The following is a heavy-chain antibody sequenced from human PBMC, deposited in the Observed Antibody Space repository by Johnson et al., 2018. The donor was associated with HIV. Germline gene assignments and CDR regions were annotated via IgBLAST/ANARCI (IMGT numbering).Heavy chain of an antibody. Sequence: MQLVESGGGLIQPGGSLRLSCAASGFTVNSNYMSWVRQAPGQGLEWVSVIYSGGSRHYRDYVKGRFTISRDNSDNFLYLYMNRLRTDDTAVYYCVRGWHTSGRCDVFDIWGQGTTVIVSS. V-gene: IGHV3-66*03. D-gene: IGHD6-19*01. CDR3: VRGWHTSGRCDVFDI. J-gene: IGHJ3*02. CDR2: IYSGGSR. CDR1: GFTVNSNY.